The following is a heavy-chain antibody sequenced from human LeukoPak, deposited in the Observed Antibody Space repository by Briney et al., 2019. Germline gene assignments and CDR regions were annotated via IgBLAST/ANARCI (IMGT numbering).Heavy chain of an antibody. CDR1: GFIFSSHW. CDR3: ARNCGGDCSGMDV. Sequence: GGSLRLLCADSGFIFSSHWMRWVRQAPGKGLEWVANINQDGSEKQYVDSVTGRYTISRDNAKNSLYLQKNSLRAENTAGYYCARNCGGDCSGMDVWGQGTTVTVSS. CDR2: INQDGSEK. D-gene: IGHD2-21*01. J-gene: IGHJ6*02. V-gene: IGHV3-7*01.